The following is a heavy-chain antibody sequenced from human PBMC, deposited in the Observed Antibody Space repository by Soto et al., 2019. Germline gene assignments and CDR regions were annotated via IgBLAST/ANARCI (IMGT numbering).Heavy chain of an antibody. Sequence: GASVKVSCKASGYTFTSYYMHWVRQAPGQGLEWMGIINPSGGSTSYAQKFQGRVTMTRDTSTSTVYMELSSLRSDDTAVYYCARDQSFDRSYYYGIDVWGQGATVTVSS. D-gene: IGHD3-10*01. J-gene: IGHJ6*02. CDR1: GYTFTSYY. CDR3: ARDQSFDRSYYYGIDV. CDR2: INPSGGST. V-gene: IGHV1-46*01.